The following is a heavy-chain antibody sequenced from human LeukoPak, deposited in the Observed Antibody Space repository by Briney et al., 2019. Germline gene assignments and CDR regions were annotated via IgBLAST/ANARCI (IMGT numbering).Heavy chain of an antibody. CDR1: GGSISSYY. D-gene: IGHD3-22*01. CDR2: IYYSGST. V-gene: IGHV4-59*12. CDR3: ARTPNYYDSSGYYPSGYFDY. J-gene: IGHJ4*02. Sequence: SETLSLTCTVSGGSISSYYWSWIRQPPGKGLEWIGYIYYSGSTNYNPSLKSRVTISVDKSKNQFSLKLSSVTAADTAVYYCARTPNYYDSSGYYPSGYFDYWGQGTLVTVSS.